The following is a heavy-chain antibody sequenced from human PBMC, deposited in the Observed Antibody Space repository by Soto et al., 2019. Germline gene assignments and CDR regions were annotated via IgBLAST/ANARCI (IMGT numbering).Heavy chain of an antibody. CDR1: GDKVCRYRGA. J-gene: IGHJ4*02. Sequence: HADSISCEICGDKVCRYRGAWNYIKKTPSRGLEWLGRTYYRSKWYNDYAVSVKSRITINPDTSKNQFSLQLNSVTPEDTAVYYCARDEGGEDYGWGTPLGYFDYWGQGTLVTVSS. CDR2: TYYRSKWYN. CDR3: ARDEGGEDYGWGTPLGYFDY. V-gene: IGHV6-1*01. D-gene: IGHD3-16*01.